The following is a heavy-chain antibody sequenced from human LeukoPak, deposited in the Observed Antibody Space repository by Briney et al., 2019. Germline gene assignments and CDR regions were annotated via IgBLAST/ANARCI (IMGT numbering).Heavy chain of an antibody. Sequence: PSETLSLTCAVYGGSFSGYYWSWIRQPPGKGLEWIGEINHSGSTNYNPSLKSRVTISVDTSKNQFSLKLSSVTAADTAVYYCAREGLRAYYYDSSGYYSTYFQHWGQGTLVTVSS. J-gene: IGHJ1*01. CDR1: GGSFSGYY. CDR3: AREGLRAYYYDSSGYYSTYFQH. D-gene: IGHD3-22*01. CDR2: INHSGST. V-gene: IGHV4-34*01.